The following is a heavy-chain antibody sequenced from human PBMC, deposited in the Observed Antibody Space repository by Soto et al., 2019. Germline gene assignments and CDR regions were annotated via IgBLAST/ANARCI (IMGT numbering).Heavy chain of an antibody. CDR3: ARGNGYYDSSGPAEIDY. D-gene: IGHD3-22*01. J-gene: IGHJ4*02. CDR1: GYSFTSYW. Sequence: GESLKISCKGSGYSFTSYWISWVRQMPGKGLEWMGRIDPSDSYTNYSPSFQGHVTISADKFISTAYLQWSSLKASDTAMYYCARGNGYYDSSGPAEIDYWGQGTLVTVSS. V-gene: IGHV5-10-1*01. CDR2: IDPSDSYT.